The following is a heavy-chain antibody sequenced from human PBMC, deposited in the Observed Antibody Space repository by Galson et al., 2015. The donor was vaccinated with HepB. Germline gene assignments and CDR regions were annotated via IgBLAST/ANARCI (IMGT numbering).Heavy chain of an antibody. CDR2: ISYDGSNK. Sequence: SLRLSCAASGFTFSSYAMHWVRQAPGKGLEWVAVISYDGSNKYYADSVKGRFTISRDNSKNTLYLQMNSLRAEDTAVYYCARDSVSSGWYSAYYYYYYGMDVWGQGTTVTVSS. CDR1: GFTFSSYA. CDR3: ARDSVSSGWYSAYYYYYYGMDV. V-gene: IGHV3-30-3*01. J-gene: IGHJ6*02. D-gene: IGHD6-19*01.